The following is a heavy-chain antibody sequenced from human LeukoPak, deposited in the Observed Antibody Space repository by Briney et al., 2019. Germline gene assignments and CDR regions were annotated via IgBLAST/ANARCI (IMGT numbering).Heavy chain of an antibody. CDR1: VYTLTGYY. CDR2: INPNSGGT. Sequence: ASVKVSCKASVYTLTGYYMHWVRQAPGQGLEWMGWINPNSGGTNDAQKFQGRGTMTRDTYISTAYMELSRLRSDDTDVYYCARGYDFWSGSKEFDYWGQGTLVTVSS. J-gene: IGHJ4*02. D-gene: IGHD3-3*01. CDR3: ARGYDFWSGSKEFDY. V-gene: IGHV1-2*02.